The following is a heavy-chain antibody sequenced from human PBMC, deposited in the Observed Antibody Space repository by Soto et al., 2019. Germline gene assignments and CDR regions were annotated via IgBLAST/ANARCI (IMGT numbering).Heavy chain of an antibody. D-gene: IGHD3-3*01. CDR2: INPSGGST. CDR1: GYTFTSYY. Sequence: ASVKVSCKASGYTFTSYYMHWVRQAPGQGLEWMGIINPSGGSTNYAQKLQGRVTMTTDTSTSTAYMELRSLRSDDTAVYYCARVPITIFGVVNGWFDPWGQGTLVTVSS. CDR3: ARVPITIFGVVNGWFDP. J-gene: IGHJ5*02. V-gene: IGHV1-46*01.